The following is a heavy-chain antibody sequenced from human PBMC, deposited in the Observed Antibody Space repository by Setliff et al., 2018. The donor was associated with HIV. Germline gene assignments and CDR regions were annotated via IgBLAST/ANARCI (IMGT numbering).Heavy chain of an antibody. CDR1: GGSISSNSYY. CDR2: IYHSGRT. J-gene: IGHJ4*02. V-gene: IGHV4-39*07. D-gene: IGHD3-9*01. Sequence: KPSETLSLTCTVSGGSISSNSYYWGWIRQPPGKGLEWVGSIYHSGRTYYNPSLKSRVTISVDTSKNQFSLKLTSVTAADTAVYYCARDQPQDYDSLTGYYTGRYFDYWGQGTLVTVSS. CDR3: ARDQPQDYDSLTGYYTGRYFDY.